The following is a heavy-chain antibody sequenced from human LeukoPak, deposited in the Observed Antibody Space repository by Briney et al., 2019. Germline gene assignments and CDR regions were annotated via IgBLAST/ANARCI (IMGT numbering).Heavy chain of an antibody. J-gene: IGHJ4*02. D-gene: IGHD3-3*01. CDR1: GFTFNNFA. CDR3: AKRGSYDFWSGYYYDY. Sequence: GGSLRLSCAASGFTFNNFAMSWVRQAPGKGLKGFSATSGSGGSTYYADSVKGRFTISRDNSKNTLYLQMNSLRADDTALYYCAKRGSYDFWSGYYYDYWGRGTPVTVSS. V-gene: IGHV3-23*01. CDR2: TSGSGGST.